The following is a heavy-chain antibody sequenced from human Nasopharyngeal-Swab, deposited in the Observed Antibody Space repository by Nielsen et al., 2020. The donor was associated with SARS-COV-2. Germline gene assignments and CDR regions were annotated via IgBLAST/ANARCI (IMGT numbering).Heavy chain of an antibody. CDR3: ARDKPAAIRRYYYYMDV. CDR2: ISSSSSTI. V-gene: IGHV3-48*01. CDR1: GFTFSSYS. Sequence: GESLKISCAASGFTFSSYSMHWVRQAPGKGLEWVSYISSSSSTIYYADSVKGRFTISRDNAENSLYLQMNSLRAEDTAVYYCARDKPAAIRRYYYYMDVWGKGTTVTVSS. J-gene: IGHJ6*03. D-gene: IGHD2-2*02.